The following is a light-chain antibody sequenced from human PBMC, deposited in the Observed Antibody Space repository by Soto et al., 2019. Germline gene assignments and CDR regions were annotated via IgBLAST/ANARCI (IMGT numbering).Light chain of an antibody. V-gene: IGKV3-11*01. CDR3: QQRSNWPMYT. Sequence: EGVLTQSPATLSFSPEARATLSCRASQSVSSHFAWYQQKPGQVPRLLIYDTSNRATGTPARCSGGGSGTHFALTISSLEQEDGAVYYCQQRSNWPMYTFGEGNRLDIK. CDR2: DTS. J-gene: IGKJ2*01. CDR1: QSVSSH.